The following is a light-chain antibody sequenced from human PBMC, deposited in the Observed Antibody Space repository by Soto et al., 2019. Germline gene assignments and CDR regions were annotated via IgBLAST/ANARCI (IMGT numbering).Light chain of an antibody. J-gene: IGKJ4*01. CDR2: AAS. CDR3: QKYNSAPLT. V-gene: IGKV1-27*01. Sequence: DIQMTQSPSSLSASVGERVTITCRASQDINNFLAWYQQEPGKVPRLLIYAASTLHTGVPSRFSGSGSGTEFTLTISSLQPDDVASYYCQKYNSAPLTFGGGTKVEIK. CDR1: QDINNF.